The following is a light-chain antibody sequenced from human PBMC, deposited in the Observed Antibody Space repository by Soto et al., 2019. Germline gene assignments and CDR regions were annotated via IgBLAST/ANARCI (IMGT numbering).Light chain of an antibody. CDR1: QSVSSSY. V-gene: IGKV3-20*01. Sequence: EIVLTQSPGTLSLSPGERATLSCRASQSVSSSYLAWYQQKPGQAPRLLLYGASSRAAGSPDRFSGSGSGTAFARTISRLVPEDFAVYYCQQYGSSPWTFGEGTKVEIK. CDR2: GAS. J-gene: IGKJ1*01. CDR3: QQYGSSPWT.